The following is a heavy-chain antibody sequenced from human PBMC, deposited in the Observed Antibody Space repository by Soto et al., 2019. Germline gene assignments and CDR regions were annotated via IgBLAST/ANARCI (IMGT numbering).Heavy chain of an antibody. CDR3: ARIRYFALDV. J-gene: IGHJ6*02. Sequence: QVQLVQSGAEVKKPGASVKVSCKASGYIFSANSIHWVRQAPGHRLEWLGWVNPANGLTKYSHNFQGRFNITFDTSASTASMELSSLRSEDTAVYYCARIRYFALDVWGQGTTVTVSS. CDR1: GYIFSANS. V-gene: IGHV1-3*01. CDR2: VNPANGLT. D-gene: IGHD3-9*01.